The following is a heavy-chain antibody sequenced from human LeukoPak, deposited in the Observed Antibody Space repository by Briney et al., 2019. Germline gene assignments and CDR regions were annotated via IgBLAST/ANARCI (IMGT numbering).Heavy chain of an antibody. CDR2: ISAYNGNT. D-gene: IGHD1-26*01. V-gene: IGHV1-18*01. CDR1: GYTFTSYG. J-gene: IGHJ6*03. CDR3: ARVGSRSGGSTGDGYYYYMDV. Sequence: ASVKVSCKASGYTFTSYGISWVRQAPGQGLEWMGWISAYNGNTNYAQKLQGRVTMTTDTSTSTAYMELRSLRSDDTAVYYCARVGSRSGGSTGDGYYYYMDVWGKGTTVTVSS.